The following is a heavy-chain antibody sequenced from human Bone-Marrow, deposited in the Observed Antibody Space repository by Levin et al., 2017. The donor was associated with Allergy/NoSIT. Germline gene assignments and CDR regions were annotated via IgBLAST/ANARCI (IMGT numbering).Heavy chain of an antibody. CDR3: ARVSLGKTTAHFDY. CDR1: GFTVSSNY. CDR2: IYSGGST. V-gene: IGHV3-53*01. Sequence: PGGSLRLSCAASGFTVSSNYMSWVRQAPGKGLEWVSVIYSGGSTYYADSVKGRFTISRDNSKNTLYLQMNSLRAEDTAVYYCARVSLGKTTAHFDYWGQGTLVTVSS. J-gene: IGHJ4*02. D-gene: IGHD4-17*01.